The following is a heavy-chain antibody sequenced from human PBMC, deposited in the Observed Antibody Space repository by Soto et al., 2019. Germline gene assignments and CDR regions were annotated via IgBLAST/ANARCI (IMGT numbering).Heavy chain of an antibody. Sequence: SVKVSCKASGGTFSSYAISWVRQAPGQGLEWMGGIIPIFGTANYAQKFQGRVTITADKSTSTAYMELSSLRSEDTAVYYCARGDYYGSGSYFDYRGQGPLVTVSS. V-gene: IGHV1-69*06. J-gene: IGHJ4*02. CDR1: GGTFSSYA. CDR2: IIPIFGTA. CDR3: ARGDYYGSGSYFDY. D-gene: IGHD3-10*01.